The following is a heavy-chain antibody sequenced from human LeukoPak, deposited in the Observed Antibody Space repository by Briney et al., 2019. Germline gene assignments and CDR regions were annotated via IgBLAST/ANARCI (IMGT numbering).Heavy chain of an antibody. Sequence: GGSLRLSCAASGFTFKLYWMHWVRQVPGRGPVWVSRINHDGSDTIYADSVRGRFTISRDDAKNTLYLQINSLRAEDTAVYYCAKDLNYGDYVTYYYGMDVWGQGTTVTVSS. D-gene: IGHD4-17*01. CDR2: INHDGSDT. V-gene: IGHV3-74*01. J-gene: IGHJ6*02. CDR3: AKDLNYGDYVTYYYGMDV. CDR1: GFTFKLYW.